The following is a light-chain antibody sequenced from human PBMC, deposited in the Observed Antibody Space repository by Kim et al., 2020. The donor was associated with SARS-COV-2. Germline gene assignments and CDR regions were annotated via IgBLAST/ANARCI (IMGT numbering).Light chain of an antibody. Sequence: DIQMTQSPSSLSASVGDRVTITCQASQDMSDYLSWIQQKPGQAPQVLIYDASNLEVGVPSRFSGSGSGTHFRFTITSLQPEDSATYCFQQYASLPLTFGGGTKLEIK. CDR2: DAS. CDR3: QQYASLPLT. J-gene: IGKJ4*01. CDR1: QDMSDY. V-gene: IGKV1-33*01.